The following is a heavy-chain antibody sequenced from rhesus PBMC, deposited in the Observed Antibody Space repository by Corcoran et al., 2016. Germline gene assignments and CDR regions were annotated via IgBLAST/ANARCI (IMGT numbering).Heavy chain of an antibody. CDR3: ATGGGYSNSLDV. D-gene: IGHD5-24*01. CDR1: GYSFTDYY. J-gene: IGHJ5-2*01. V-gene: IGHV1-111*02. Sequence: EVQLVQSGAAVKKPGASVKISCKVSGYSFTDYYLDGVRQAPGKGLGWMGSGDPEDGEAIHAQKCQDRVTITADTSTDTAYIELSSMRSEDTAVYYCATGGGYSNSLDVWGPGVLVTVSS. CDR2: GDPEDGEA.